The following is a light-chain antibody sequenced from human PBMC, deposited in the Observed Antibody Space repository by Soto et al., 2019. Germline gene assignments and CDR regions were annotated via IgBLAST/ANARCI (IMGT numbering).Light chain of an antibody. CDR1: QTVSSSD. CDR2: GAS. CDR3: QHYDNSPTWT. V-gene: IGKV3-20*01. Sequence: IVLTQSPGTLSLSPGERATLSCRASQTVSSSDLTWYQQKPGQAPRLLIFGASSRATGIPDRFTGSGSEIDFTLTINRLEPEDFALYYCQHYDNSPTWTFGQGTKVEVK. J-gene: IGKJ1*01.